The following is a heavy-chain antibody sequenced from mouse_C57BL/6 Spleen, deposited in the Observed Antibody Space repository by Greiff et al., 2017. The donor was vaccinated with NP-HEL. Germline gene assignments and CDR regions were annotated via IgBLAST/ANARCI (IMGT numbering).Heavy chain of an antibody. CDR2: INYDGSST. Sequence: EVKLVESEGGLVQPGSSMKLSCTASGFTFSDYYMAWVRQVPEKGLEWVANINYDGSSTYYLDSLKSRFIISRDNAKNILYLHMSSLKSEDTATYYCARGGFYSKDAMDYWGQGTSVTVSS. CDR1: GFTFSDYY. CDR3: ARGGFYSKDAMDY. J-gene: IGHJ4*01. V-gene: IGHV5-16*01. D-gene: IGHD2-5*01.